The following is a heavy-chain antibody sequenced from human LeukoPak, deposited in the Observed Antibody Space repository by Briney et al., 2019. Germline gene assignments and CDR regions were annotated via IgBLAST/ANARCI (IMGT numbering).Heavy chain of an antibody. CDR3: ARLPFKTYCGGDCYANDAFDI. CDR1: GGSISSYY. J-gene: IGHJ3*02. D-gene: IGHD2-21*02. Sequence: SETLSLTCTVSGGSISSYYWSWIRQPPGKGLEWIGYIYTSGSTNYNPSLKSRVTISVDTSKNQFSLKLSSVTAADTAVYYCARLPFKTYCGGDCYANDAFDIWGQGTMVTVSS. CDR2: IYTSGST. V-gene: IGHV4-4*09.